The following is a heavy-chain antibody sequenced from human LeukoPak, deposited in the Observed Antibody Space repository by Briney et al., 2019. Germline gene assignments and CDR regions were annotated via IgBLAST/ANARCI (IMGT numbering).Heavy chain of an antibody. CDR2: ISSSSSYI. V-gene: IGHV3-21*01. CDR1: GFTFSSYS. D-gene: IGHD3-3*01. J-gene: IGHJ4*02. CDR3: ARARERIFGVVMGLDY. Sequence: SGGSLRLSCAASGFTFSSYSMNWVRQAPGKGLEWVSSISSSSSYIYYADSVKGRFTISRDNAKNALYLQMNSLRAEDTAVYYCARARERIFGVVMGLDYWGQGTLVTVSS.